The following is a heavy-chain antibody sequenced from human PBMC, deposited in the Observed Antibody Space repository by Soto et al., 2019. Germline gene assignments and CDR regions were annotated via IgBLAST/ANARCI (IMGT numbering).Heavy chain of an antibody. Sequence: SEALSLSWTVSGDFISSAGYCGGWIRQPPGKGLEYIGTISYTGNTYYNSSLMSRVTISLDTSKNQFSLKLTSVTAADAAFYYSARLRYQDDGNRKLYDYSAQGTPVPGSS. D-gene: IGHD1-1*01. CDR3: ARLRYQDDGNRKLYDY. J-gene: IGHJ4*01. CDR1: GDFISSAGYC. V-gene: IGHV4-39*01. CDR2: ISYTGNT.